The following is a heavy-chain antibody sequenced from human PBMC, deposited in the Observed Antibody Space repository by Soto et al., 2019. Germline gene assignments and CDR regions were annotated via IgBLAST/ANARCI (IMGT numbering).Heavy chain of an antibody. J-gene: IGHJ5*01. Sequence: SETLSLTCTVSGGSISSYYWSWTRQPAGKGLEWIGRIYTSGSTNYNPSLKSRVTMSVDTSKNQFSLQLNSVTPEDTAVYYCTRALSGSYDSWGQGTLVTVSS. CDR2: IYTSGST. D-gene: IGHD1-26*01. V-gene: IGHV4-4*07. CDR3: TRALSGSYDS. CDR1: GGSISSYY.